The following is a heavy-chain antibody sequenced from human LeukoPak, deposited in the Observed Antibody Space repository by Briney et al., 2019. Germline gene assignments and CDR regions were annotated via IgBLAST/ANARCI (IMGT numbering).Heavy chain of an antibody. V-gene: IGHV1-24*01. CDR3: ATLDSYYDNSGRPLIPD. J-gene: IGHJ4*02. CDR1: GYTLTDFS. CDR2: FNREDDEP. D-gene: IGHD3-22*01. Sequence: ASVKVSCNISGYTLTDFSMHWVRQAPGKGLEWMGGFNREDDEPIYAPHFRGRVTVTEDTSTDTAYMELSSVRSEDTVVYYCATLDSYYDNSGRPLIPDWGQGTLVTVSS.